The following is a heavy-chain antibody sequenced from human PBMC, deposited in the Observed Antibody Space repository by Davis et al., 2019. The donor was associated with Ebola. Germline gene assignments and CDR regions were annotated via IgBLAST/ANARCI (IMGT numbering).Heavy chain of an antibody. CDR3: ARQGWSGYSLRHWLDP. CDR1: GGSIISSSSY. Sequence: SETLSLTCTVSGGSIISSSSYWGWIRQPPRKRLEWIGSIYYSGITYYNPSLKSRVTISVDTSKNQFSLKLRSVTAADTAVYYCARQGWSGYSLRHWLDPWGRGTLVTVSS. D-gene: IGHD3-3*01. J-gene: IGHJ5*02. V-gene: IGHV4-39*01. CDR2: IYYSGIT.